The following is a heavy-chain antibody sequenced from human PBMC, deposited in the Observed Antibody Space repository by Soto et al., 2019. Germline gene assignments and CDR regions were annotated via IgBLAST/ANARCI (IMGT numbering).Heavy chain of an antibody. CDR2: ISYDGSNK. CDR1: GFTFSSYG. CDR3: AKVWSHYYGSGSYPPYYYGMDV. V-gene: IGHV3-30*18. Sequence: QVQLVESGGGVVQPGRSLRLSCAASGFTFSSYGMHWVRQAPGKGLEWVAVISYDGSNKYYADSVKGRFTISRDNSKNTLYLQMNSLRAEDTAVYYCAKVWSHYYGSGSYPPYYYGMDVWGQGTTVTVSS. D-gene: IGHD3-10*01. J-gene: IGHJ6*02.